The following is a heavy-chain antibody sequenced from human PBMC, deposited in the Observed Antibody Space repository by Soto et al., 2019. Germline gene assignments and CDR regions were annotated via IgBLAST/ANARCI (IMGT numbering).Heavy chain of an antibody. CDR1: GFTFSSYA. Sequence: PGRSLRLSCAASGFTFSSYAMSWVRQAPGKGLEWVSATSGSGDSTYYAGAVKGRFTISRDNSTNTLYLQMNSLRAEDTAVYYCAKDCDLMGIVAPRSSDYWGQGTLVTVSS. J-gene: IGHJ4*02. CDR2: TSGSGDST. D-gene: IGHD5-12*01. CDR3: AKDCDLMGIVAPRSSDY. V-gene: IGHV3-23*01.